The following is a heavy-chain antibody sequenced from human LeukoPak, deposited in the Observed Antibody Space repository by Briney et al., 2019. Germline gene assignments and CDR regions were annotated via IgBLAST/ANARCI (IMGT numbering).Heavy chain of an antibody. CDR3: AREGGYSGYDFYFDY. CDR1: GDSVSSNNAA. CDR2: TYYRSKWFN. Sequence: SQTLSLTCDISGDSVSSNNAAWNWIRQSPSRGLEWLGRTYYRSKWFNEYAISIKSRITINPDTSKNQFSLQLNSVTPEDTAVYFCAREGGYSGYDFYFDYWGQGTLVTVSS. D-gene: IGHD5-12*01. V-gene: IGHV6-1*01. J-gene: IGHJ4*02.